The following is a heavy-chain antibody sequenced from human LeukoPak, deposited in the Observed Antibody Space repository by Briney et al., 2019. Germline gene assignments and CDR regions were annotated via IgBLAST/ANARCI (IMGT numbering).Heavy chain of an antibody. CDR3: ARDIGDF. D-gene: IGHD1-26*01. Sequence: SGGSLRLSCAASGFTSSTAWMSWVRQAPGTGLEWVATIKPDGSEKFYVDSVKGRFTISRDSAKNSLYLQMNSLRAEDTAVYYCARDIGDFWGQGTLVTVSS. CDR2: IKPDGSEK. J-gene: IGHJ4*02. CDR1: GFTSSTAW. V-gene: IGHV3-7*03.